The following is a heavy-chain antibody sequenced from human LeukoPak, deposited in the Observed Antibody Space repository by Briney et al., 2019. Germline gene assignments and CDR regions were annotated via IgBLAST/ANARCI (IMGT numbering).Heavy chain of an antibody. D-gene: IGHD3-22*01. V-gene: IGHV4-31*03. J-gene: IGHJ4*02. CDR2: IYYSGST. Sequence: SQTLSLTCTVSGGSISSGGYYWSWIRQHPGKGLEWIGYIYYSGSTYYNPSLKSRVTISVDTSKNQFSLKLSSVTAADTAVYYCASLSGAYYYDSSGLWDYWGQGTLVTVSS. CDR3: ASLSGAYYYDSSGLWDY. CDR1: GGSISSGGYY.